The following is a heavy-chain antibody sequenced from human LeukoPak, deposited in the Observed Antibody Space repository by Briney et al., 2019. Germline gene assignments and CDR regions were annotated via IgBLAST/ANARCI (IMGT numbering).Heavy chain of an antibody. CDR2: INSDGSST. D-gene: IGHD3-10*01. Sequence: GGSLRLSCAASGFTFSSYWMHWVRQAPGKGLVWVSRINSDGSSTSYADSVKGRFTISRDNAKNTLYLQMNSLRAEDTAVYYCARVRGASRYGMEVWGQGTTVTVSS. CDR1: GFTFSSYW. V-gene: IGHV3-74*01. CDR3: ARVRGASRYGMEV. J-gene: IGHJ6*02.